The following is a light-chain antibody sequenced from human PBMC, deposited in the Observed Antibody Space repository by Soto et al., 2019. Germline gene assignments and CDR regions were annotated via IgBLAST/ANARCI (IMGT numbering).Light chain of an antibody. J-gene: IGLJ3*02. V-gene: IGLV2-14*01. CDR2: EVN. CDR1: SSDVGGYNY. CDR3: SSYTRV. Sequence: QSALTQPASVSGSPGQSITISCTEISSDVGGYNYVSWYQQHPGKAPKLMIYEVNNRPSGVSNRFSGSKSGNTASLTISGLQAEDEADYYCSSYTRVFGGGTKLTVL.